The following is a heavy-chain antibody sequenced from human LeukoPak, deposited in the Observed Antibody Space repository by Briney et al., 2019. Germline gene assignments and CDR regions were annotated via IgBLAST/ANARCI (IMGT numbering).Heavy chain of an antibody. CDR1: GFTFSSYG. Sequence: GRSLRLSCAASGFTFSSYGMHWVRQAPGKGLEWVAVISYDGSNKYYADSVKGRFTISRDNSKNTLYLQMNSLRAEDTAVYYCAESRDGYVLDYWGQGTLVTVSS. J-gene: IGHJ4*02. D-gene: IGHD5-24*01. CDR3: AESRDGYVLDY. CDR2: ISYDGSNK. V-gene: IGHV3-30*18.